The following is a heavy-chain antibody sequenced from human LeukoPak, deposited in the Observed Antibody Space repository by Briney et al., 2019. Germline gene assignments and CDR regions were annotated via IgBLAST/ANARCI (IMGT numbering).Heavy chain of an antibody. D-gene: IGHD2-21*02. CDR2: ISGSGGST. J-gene: IGHJ4*02. V-gene: IGHV3-23*01. CDR3: AKVGAIVVVTAVFDY. CDR1: GFTFSSYA. Sequence: GGSLRLSCAASGFTFSSYAMSWVRQAPGKGLEWVSAISGSGGSTYYADSVKGRFTISRDNSKNTLYLQMNSLRAEDTAVYCCAKVGAIVVVTAVFDYWGQGTLVTVSS.